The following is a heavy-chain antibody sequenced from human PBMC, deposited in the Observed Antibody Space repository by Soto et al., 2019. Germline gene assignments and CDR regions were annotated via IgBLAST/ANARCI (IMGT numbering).Heavy chain of an antibody. CDR1: GGSISSGGYY. V-gene: IGHV4-31*03. J-gene: IGHJ5*02. Sequence: PSETLSLTCIVSGGSISSGGYYWSWIRQHPGKGLEWIGYIYYSGTTYYNPSLKSRVTISVDTSKNQFSLKLSSVSAADTALYYCARCSLVVVPAPGFDPWGRGTLVTVSS. CDR3: ARCSLVVVPAPGFDP. D-gene: IGHD2-2*01. CDR2: IYYSGTT.